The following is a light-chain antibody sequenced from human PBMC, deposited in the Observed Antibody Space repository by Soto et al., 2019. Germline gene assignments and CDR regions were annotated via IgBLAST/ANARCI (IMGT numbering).Light chain of an antibody. Sequence: VMTLSAGALSLSPWERAALSCIPSQSVSNNLVWYQQKTGQAPRLLMYGSSIRATGIPARFSGSGSGTEFTLTISSLQSEDFAVWYCQQYYNWPPWPFGQGTKVDVK. J-gene: IGKJ1*01. V-gene: IGKV3-15*01. CDR1: QSVSNN. CDR2: GSS. CDR3: QQYYNWPPWP.